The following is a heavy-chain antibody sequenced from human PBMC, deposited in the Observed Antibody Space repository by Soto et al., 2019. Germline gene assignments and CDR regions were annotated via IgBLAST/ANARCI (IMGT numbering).Heavy chain of an antibody. J-gene: IGHJ4*02. D-gene: IGHD1-1*01. V-gene: IGHV3-33*01. CDR1: GFTFSNHG. CDR2: IWSDGNNR. CDR3: VRGDNWNDEASDY. Sequence: GGSLRLSCAASGFTFSNHGMHWVRQAPGKGLEWVAVIWSDGNNRYYADSVKGRFTISRDNSKNTLYLQMNSLRAEDTAVYYCVRGDNWNDEASDYWGQGT.